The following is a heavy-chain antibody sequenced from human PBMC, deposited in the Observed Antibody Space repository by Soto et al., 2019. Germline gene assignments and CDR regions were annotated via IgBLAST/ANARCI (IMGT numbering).Heavy chain of an antibody. V-gene: IGHV4-59*01. J-gene: IGHJ5*02. D-gene: IGHD2-15*01. Sequence: TLSLTCTVSGSTITPYYWSWIRQPTGKGLALIGYISYRGSTDYNPSLKSRVTISFDASKNQISLQVRSATAADAAVYYCARDLKEYCSDGKCNWFDPWGQGTLVTVSS. CDR1: GSTITPYY. CDR3: ARDLKEYCSDGKCNWFDP. CDR2: ISYRGST.